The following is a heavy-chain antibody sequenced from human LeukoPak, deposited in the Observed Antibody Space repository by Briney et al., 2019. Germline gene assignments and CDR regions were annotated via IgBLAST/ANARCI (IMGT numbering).Heavy chain of an antibody. CDR2: ISYDGSNK. CDR3: AKEGSYGPNYFDY. J-gene: IGHJ4*02. D-gene: IGHD1-26*01. Sequence: PGRSLRLSCAASGFTFSSYGMHWVRQAPGKGLEWVAVISYDGSNKYYADSVKGRFTISRDNSKNTLYLQMNSLRAEDTAVYYCAKEGSYGPNYFDYWGQGTLVTVSS. CDR1: GFTFSSYG. V-gene: IGHV3-30*18.